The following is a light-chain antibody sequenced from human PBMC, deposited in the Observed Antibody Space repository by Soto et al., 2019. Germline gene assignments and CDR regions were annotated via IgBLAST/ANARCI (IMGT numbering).Light chain of an antibody. CDR1: KLGDKY. CDR3: SSYTNTGTLVV. J-gene: IGLJ2*01. V-gene: IGLV3-1*01. Sequence: SYELTQPPSVSVSPGQTASITCSGDKLGDKYVCWYQQKPGQSPVLVIYQDSRRPSGIPERFSGSKSGNTASLTISGLQAEDEADYYCSSYTNTGTLVVFGGGTKLTVL. CDR2: QDS.